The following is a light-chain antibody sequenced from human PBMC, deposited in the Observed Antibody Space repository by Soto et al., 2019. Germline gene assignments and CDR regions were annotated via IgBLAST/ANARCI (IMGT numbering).Light chain of an antibody. CDR2: GAS. CDR1: ESVTSN. J-gene: IGKJ2*01. Sequence: EIVLTQSPVTLSVSPGERATLSCRASESVTSNLAWYQQKRGQAPRLLISGASTRAAGVPARFRGSGFGTEFTLTIDSLQSEDFAVYYCQQYNNWPRTFGQGTKLEIK. V-gene: IGKV3-15*01. CDR3: QQYNNWPRT.